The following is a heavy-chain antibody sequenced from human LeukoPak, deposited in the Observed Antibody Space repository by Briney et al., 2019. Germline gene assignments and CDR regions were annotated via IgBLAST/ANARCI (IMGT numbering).Heavy chain of an antibody. CDR2: ISVSGSRA. CDR1: GFTFSSNA. V-gene: IGHV3-23*01. J-gene: IGHJ6*02. Sequence: PGGSLRLSCAASGFTFSSNAMSWVRRAPGKGLEWVSVISVSGSRAYYADFVKGRFTVSRDNSKNTVLLQMNSLRVEDTAVYYCTKDHDGMYAWGQGTTVTVSS. CDR3: TKDHDGMYA.